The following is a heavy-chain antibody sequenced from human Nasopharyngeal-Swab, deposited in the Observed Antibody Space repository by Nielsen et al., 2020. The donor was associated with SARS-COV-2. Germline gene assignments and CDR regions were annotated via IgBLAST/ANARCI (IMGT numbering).Heavy chain of an antibody. CDR2: ISGSGGST. Sequence: GESLKISCAASGFTFSSYAMSWVRQAPGKGLEWVSAISGSGGSTYYADSVKGRFTISRDNSKNTLYLQMNSLRAEDTAVYYCARASGDPALLDSWGQGTLVTVSS. J-gene: IGHJ4*02. CDR3: ARASGDPALLDS. CDR1: GFTFSSYA. V-gene: IGHV3-23*01. D-gene: IGHD5-18*01.